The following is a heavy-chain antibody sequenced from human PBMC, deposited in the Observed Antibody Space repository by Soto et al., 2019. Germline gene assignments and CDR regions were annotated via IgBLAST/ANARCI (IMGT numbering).Heavy chain of an antibody. CDR3: ARDSYSSGYYYGMDV. Sequence: SGGSLRLSCAASGFTFSSYEMNWVRQAPGKGLEWVSYISSSGSTIYYADSVRGRFTISRDNAKNSLYLQMNSLRAEDTAVYYCARDSYSSGYYYGMDVWGQGTTVTVSS. J-gene: IGHJ6*02. V-gene: IGHV3-48*03. CDR1: GFTFSSYE. CDR2: ISSSGSTI. D-gene: IGHD6-19*01.